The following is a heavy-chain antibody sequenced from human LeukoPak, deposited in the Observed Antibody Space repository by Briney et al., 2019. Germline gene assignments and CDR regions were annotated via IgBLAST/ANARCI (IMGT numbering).Heavy chain of an antibody. D-gene: IGHD6-13*01. CDR3: ARAQGSPIAAALYYYYAMDV. V-gene: IGHV4-31*03. Sequence: SQTLSLTCTVSGGSISSGGYYWSWIRQHPGKGLEWIGYIYYSGSTYYNPPLKSRVTISVDTSKNQFSLKLSSVTAADTAVYYCARAQGSPIAAALYYYYAMDVWGQGTTVTVSS. CDR1: GGSISSGGYY. CDR2: IYYSGST. J-gene: IGHJ6*02.